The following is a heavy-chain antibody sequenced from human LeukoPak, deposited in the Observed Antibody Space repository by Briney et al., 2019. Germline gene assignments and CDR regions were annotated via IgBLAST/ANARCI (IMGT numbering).Heavy chain of an antibody. J-gene: IGHJ4*02. CDR3: ARAPGRYRTLFDY. Sequence: SETPSLTCAVSGYSISSGYYWGWIRQPPGKGLEWIGSIYHSGSTYYNPSLKSRVTISVDTSKNQFSLKLSSVTAADTAVYYCARAPGRYRTLFDYWGQGTLVTVSS. V-gene: IGHV4-38-2*01. D-gene: IGHD3-16*02. CDR2: IYHSGST. CDR1: GYSISSGYY.